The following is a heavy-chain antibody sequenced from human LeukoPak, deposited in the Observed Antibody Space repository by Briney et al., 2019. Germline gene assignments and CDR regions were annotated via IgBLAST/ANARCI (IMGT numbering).Heavy chain of an antibody. CDR3: ARDHLANLASRLFDP. D-gene: IGHD3-3*01. J-gene: IGHJ5*02. Sequence: SETLSLTCTVSGYSISSDYYWGWIRQPPGKGLEWIGSIHHSGRPYYNPSLKSRVTISVDTSKNQFSLKLSSVTAADTAVYYCARDHLANLASRLFDPWGQGTLVTVSS. CDR2: IHHSGRP. CDR1: GYSISSDYY. V-gene: IGHV4-38-2*02.